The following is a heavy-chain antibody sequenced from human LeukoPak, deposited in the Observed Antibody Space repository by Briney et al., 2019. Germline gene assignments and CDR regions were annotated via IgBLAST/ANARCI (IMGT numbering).Heavy chain of an antibody. CDR2: IFHSGST. Sequence: SETLSLTCAISGGPISSSHWWNWVRQPPGKGLEWIGEIFHSGSTNYNPSLKSRVTISVDTSKNQFSLKLSSVTAADTAVYYCARHPLVGATRYNWFDPWGQGTLVTVSS. CDR1: GGPISSSHW. J-gene: IGHJ5*02. V-gene: IGHV4-4*02. D-gene: IGHD1-26*01. CDR3: ARHPLVGATRYNWFDP.